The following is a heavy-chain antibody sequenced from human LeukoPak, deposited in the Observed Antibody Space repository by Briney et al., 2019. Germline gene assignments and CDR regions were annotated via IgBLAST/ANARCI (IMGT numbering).Heavy chain of an antibody. CDR3: ARDGGSAIPFDY. CDR1: GFTFSTYW. V-gene: IGHV3-7*01. CDR2: IRQDGSDK. Sequence: GRSLRLSCAASGFTFSTYWMSWVRQAPGKGLEWVANIRQDGSDKYYVDSVKGRFTISRDNAKNSLYLQMNSLRAEDTAVYYCARDGGSAIPFDYWGQGTLVTVSS. J-gene: IGHJ4*02.